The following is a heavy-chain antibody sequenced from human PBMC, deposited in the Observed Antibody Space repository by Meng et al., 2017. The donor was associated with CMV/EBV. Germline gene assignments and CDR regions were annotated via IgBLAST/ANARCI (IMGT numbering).Heavy chain of an antibody. Sequence: GSLRLSCAVYGGSFSVYYWSWIRQPPGKGLKWIGEINHSGSTNYNPSLKSRVTISVDTSKNQLSLKLSSVTAADTAVYYCARALRGYYYYYYGMDVWGQGTTVTVSS. CDR1: GGSFSVYY. V-gene: IGHV4-34*01. CDR2: INHSGST. J-gene: IGHJ6*02. D-gene: IGHD4-23*01. CDR3: ARALRGYYYYYYGMDV.